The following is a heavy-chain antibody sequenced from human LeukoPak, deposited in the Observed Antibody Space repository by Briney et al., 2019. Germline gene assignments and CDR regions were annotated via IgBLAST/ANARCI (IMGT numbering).Heavy chain of an antibody. D-gene: IGHD5-24*01. CDR2: IKQDGSEK. V-gene: IGHV3-7*01. Sequence: PGGSLRLSCAASGFTFSSYWMSWVRQAPGKGLEWVANIKQDGSEKYYVDSVKGRFTISRDNAKNTLYLQMSSLRAEDTAVYCCARRLETDYYFDYWGQGTLVTVSS. CDR1: GFTFSSYW. J-gene: IGHJ4*02. CDR3: ARRLETDYYFDY.